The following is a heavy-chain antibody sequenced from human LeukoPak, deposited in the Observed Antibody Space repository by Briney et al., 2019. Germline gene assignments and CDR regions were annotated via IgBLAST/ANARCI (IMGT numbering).Heavy chain of an antibody. CDR2: ISPDGTTT. J-gene: IGHJ4*02. V-gene: IGHV3-74*01. CDR1: GIIFRSYW. D-gene: IGHD2-15*01. CDR3: ICDGGNRSGGDY. Sequence: AGGSLRLSCAASGIIFRSYWMHWVRQVPGKGLMWVSRISPDGTTTTYTDSVKGRFTISRDNAKKTVYLQMNSLRAEDTATYYCICDGGNRSGGDYWGQGALVTASP.